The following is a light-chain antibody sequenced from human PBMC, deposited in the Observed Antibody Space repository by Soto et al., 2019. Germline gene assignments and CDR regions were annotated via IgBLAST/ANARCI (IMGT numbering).Light chain of an antibody. Sequence: QSALTQPASVSGSPGQSITISCAGTTSDVGGYNYVSWYQQHPGKAPKLMIYEVSNRPSGVSNRFSGSKSANTASLTISGLQAEDEAEYYCTSYTTSSTLVVFGGGTKLTVL. V-gene: IGLV2-14*01. J-gene: IGLJ2*01. CDR3: TSYTTSSTLVV. CDR1: TSDVGGYNY. CDR2: EVS.